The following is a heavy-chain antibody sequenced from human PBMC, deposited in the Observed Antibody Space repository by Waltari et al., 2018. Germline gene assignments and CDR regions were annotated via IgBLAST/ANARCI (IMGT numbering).Heavy chain of an antibody. D-gene: IGHD3-22*01. CDR1: GDFPSDDH. V-gene: IGHV4-59*08. CDR2: FRNSGGT. Sequence: VQLQESGPGLVKPSETLSLTSTVPGDFPSDDHWTWLRQAPGKGLEWIAYFRNSGGTKCTPSLESRVTVSVVTSKKQFSLRLTSVTAADTAVYYCARLPTKYYDSLGWGFFDQWGPGMLVTVSS. CDR3: ARLPTKYYDSLGWGFFDQ. J-gene: IGHJ4*02.